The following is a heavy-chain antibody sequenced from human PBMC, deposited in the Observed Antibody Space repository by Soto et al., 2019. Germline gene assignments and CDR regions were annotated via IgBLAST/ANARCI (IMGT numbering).Heavy chain of an antibody. CDR1: GGSISSYY. J-gene: IGHJ6*03. V-gene: IGHV4-59*01. CDR2: IYYSGST. Sequence: SETLSLTCTVSGGSISSYYWSWIRQPPGKGLEWIGYIYYSGSTNYNPSLKSRVTISVDTSKNQFSLKLSSVTAADTAVYYCARCLRGGWTYYYYYYMDVWGKGTTVTVSS. D-gene: IGHD6-19*01. CDR3: ARCLRGGWTYYYYYYMDV.